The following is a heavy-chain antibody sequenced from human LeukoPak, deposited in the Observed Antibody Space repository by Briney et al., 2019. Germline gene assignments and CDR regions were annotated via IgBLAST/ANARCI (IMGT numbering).Heavy chain of an antibody. D-gene: IGHD5-18*01. V-gene: IGHV3-30*02. Sequence: GRSLRLSCAASGFTFSTYGMHWVRQAPGKGLEWVGFIRYDGSNKYYADSVKGRFTISRDNSKNTLYLQMNSLRAEDTAVYYCAKDRDAALVNYFDYWGQGTLVTVSS. CDR1: GFTFSTYG. J-gene: IGHJ4*02. CDR2: IRYDGSNK. CDR3: AKDRDAALVNYFDY.